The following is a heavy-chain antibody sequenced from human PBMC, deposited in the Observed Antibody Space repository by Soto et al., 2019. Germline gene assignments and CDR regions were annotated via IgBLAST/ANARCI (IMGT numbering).Heavy chain of an antibody. CDR3: ARPYYSSGWSHYFDY. J-gene: IGHJ4*02. Sequence: QLQLQESGPGLVKPSETLSLTCTVSGGSISSSSYYWGWIRQPPGKGLEWIGSIYYSGSTYYNPSLKSRVTISVDTSKNQFSLKLSSVTAADTAVYYCARPYYSSGWSHYFDYWGQGTLVTVSS. CDR2: IYYSGST. D-gene: IGHD6-19*01. V-gene: IGHV4-39*01. CDR1: GGSISSSSYY.